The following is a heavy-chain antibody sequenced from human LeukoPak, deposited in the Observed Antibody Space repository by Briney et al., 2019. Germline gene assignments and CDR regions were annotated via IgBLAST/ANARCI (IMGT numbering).Heavy chain of an antibody. CDR1: GGSISSYY. Sequence: SETLSLTCRVSGGSISSYYWSWIRQPPGKGLEWIGYIYYSGSTNYNPSLKSRVTISVDTSKHQFSLKLRSVTAADTAVYYCASASGYSSGWRSPLDYWGQGTLVTVSS. J-gene: IGHJ4*02. CDR2: IYYSGST. V-gene: IGHV4-59*01. CDR3: ASASGYSSGWRSPLDY. D-gene: IGHD6-19*01.